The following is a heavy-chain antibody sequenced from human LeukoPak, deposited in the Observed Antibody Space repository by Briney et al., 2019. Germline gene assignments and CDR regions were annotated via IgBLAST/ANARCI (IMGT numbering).Heavy chain of an antibody. J-gene: IGHJ4*02. V-gene: IGHV4-59*08. D-gene: IGHD3-10*01. CDR2: IYYSGST. Sequence: SETLSLTCTVPGGSIKSYYWSWIRQPPGKGLEWIGYIYYSGSTNYNPSLKSRVTISVDTSKNQFSLKLSSVTATGTAVYYCARLDYYASGFFEYWGRGTLVTVSS. CDR3: ARLDYYASGFFEY. CDR1: GGSIKSYY.